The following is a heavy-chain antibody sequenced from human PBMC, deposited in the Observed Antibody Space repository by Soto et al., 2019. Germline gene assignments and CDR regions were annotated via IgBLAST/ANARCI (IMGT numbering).Heavy chain of an antibody. J-gene: IGHJ4*02. D-gene: IGHD3-16*01. CDR2: INPGETNT. CDR1: GFTFGAFA. Sequence: GGSLRLSCVASGFTFGAFAMTWVRQAPGKGPVWVSRINPGETNTNYADSVKGRFTISRDNAKNTLYLQMNSLRAEDTAVYYCARDTFGPRDYWGPGTLVTVSS. V-gene: IGHV3-74*01. CDR3: ARDTFGPRDY.